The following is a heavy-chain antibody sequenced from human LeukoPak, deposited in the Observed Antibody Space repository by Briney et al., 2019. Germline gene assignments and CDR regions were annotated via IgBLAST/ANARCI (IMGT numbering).Heavy chain of an antibody. CDR3: TRGLGEHGGVSDR. J-gene: IGHJ5*02. Sequence: AGGSLRLSCAASGFDLSTYAMHWVRQAPGKGLEWVAVIWFDESIKYYADAVKGRFTISRDNAKDSVYLQMNSLRAEDTAVYYCTRGLGEHGGVSDRWGQGTLVIVS. CDR1: GFDLSTYA. V-gene: IGHV3-33*01. D-gene: IGHD3-16*01. CDR2: IWFDESIK.